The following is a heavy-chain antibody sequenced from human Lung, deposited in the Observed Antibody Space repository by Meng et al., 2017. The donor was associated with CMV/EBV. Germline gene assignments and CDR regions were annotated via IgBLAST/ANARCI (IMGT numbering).Heavy chain of an antibody. D-gene: IGHD1-26*01. CDR3: ARVEVGITSGDY. Sequence: QIQLVQAGGEGMTSWSSLDVSLKPSENTFTNYGVTWVLQAPGQGLGLMGLSIAYNVNTNYAQTLQGRLTMTTDTSTSTAYVELRSLRSDDTAVYYCARVEVGITSGDYWGQGTLVTVSS. CDR2: SIAYNVNT. CDR1: ENTFTNYG. J-gene: IGHJ4*02. V-gene: IGHV1-18*01.